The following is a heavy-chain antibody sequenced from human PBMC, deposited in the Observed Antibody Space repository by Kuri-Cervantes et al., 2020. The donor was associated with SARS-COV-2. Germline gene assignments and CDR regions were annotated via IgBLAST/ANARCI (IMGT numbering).Heavy chain of an antibody. CDR1: GFTFSDYY. CDR3: ARRGGYSESYYYYYYMDV. J-gene: IGHJ6*03. V-gene: IGHV3-11*01. CDR2: ISSSGSTI. D-gene: IGHD3-22*01. Sequence: GGSLRLSCAASGFTFSDYYMSWIRQAPGKGLEWVSYISSSGSTIYYADSVKGRFTISRDNAKNSLYLQMNSLRAEDTALYHCARRGGYSESYYYYYYMDVWGKGTTVTVSS.